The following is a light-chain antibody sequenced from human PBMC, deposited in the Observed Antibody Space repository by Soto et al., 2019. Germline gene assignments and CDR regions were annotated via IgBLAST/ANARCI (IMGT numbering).Light chain of an antibody. CDR1: KSINNMY. V-gene: IGKV3-20*01. CDR3: QQYSSLPHT. Sequence: ERVLTPSPGTLSLSPGERATCSASASKSINNMYFAWYQQRPGQAPRLLIYGISNRATGIPDRFSGSGSGTDFTLTISRLEPEDFVVYYCQQYSSLPHTFGQGTKLEVK. CDR2: GIS. J-gene: IGKJ2*01.